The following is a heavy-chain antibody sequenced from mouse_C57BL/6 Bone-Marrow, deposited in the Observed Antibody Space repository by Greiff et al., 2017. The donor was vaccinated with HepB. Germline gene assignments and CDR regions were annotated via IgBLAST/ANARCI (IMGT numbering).Heavy chain of an antibody. CDR2: INSDGGST. V-gene: IGHV5-2*01. J-gene: IGHJ1*03. CDR1: EYEFPSHD. D-gene: IGHD1-1*01. CDR3: ARRGYGSSRYWYFDV. Sequence: DVQLQESGGGLVQPGESLKLSCESNEYEFPSHDMSWVRKTPEKRLELVAAINSDGGSTYYPDTMERRFIISRDNTKKTLYLQMSSLRSEDTALYYCARRGYGSSRYWYFDVWGTGTTVTVSS.